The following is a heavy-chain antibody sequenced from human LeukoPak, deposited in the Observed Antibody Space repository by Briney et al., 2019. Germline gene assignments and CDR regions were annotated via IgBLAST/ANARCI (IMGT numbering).Heavy chain of an antibody. CDR1: GASIDTSAYN. CDR3: AREILYDSTAYYL. Sequence: SETLSLTCSVSGASIDTSAYNWGWIRQPPGKGLEWIGSIYHSGSSYDNPSLKSRLTLSIDTSRNQFSLTLKSVTAADSGVSFCAREILYDSTAYYLWGQGTVVTVSS. D-gene: IGHD3-22*01. J-gene: IGHJ4*02. V-gene: IGHV4-39*01. CDR2: IYHSGSS.